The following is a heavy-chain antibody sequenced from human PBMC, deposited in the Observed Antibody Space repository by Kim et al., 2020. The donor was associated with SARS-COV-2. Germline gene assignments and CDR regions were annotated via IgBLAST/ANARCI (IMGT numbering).Heavy chain of an antibody. Sequence: VKGRFTISRDNSKHTLYLQMNSLRAEDTAVYYCARDGGYSGYDDYYFDYWGQGTLVTVSS. V-gene: IGHV3-66*01. D-gene: IGHD5-12*01. CDR3: ARDGGYSGYDDYYFDY. J-gene: IGHJ4*02.